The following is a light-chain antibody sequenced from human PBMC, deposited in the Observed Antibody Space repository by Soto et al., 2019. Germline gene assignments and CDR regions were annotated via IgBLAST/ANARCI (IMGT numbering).Light chain of an antibody. J-gene: IGKJ3*01. CDR2: AAS. Sequence: DIVLTQSPGTLSLSPGERATLSCRASQSVSSNYLAWYQHKPGQGPRLLIYAASSRATGIPDRFSGSGSGTDFTLTISRLDPEDSALYYCQKYGSAFTFGPGTKVEIK. V-gene: IGKV3-20*01. CDR1: QSVSSNY. CDR3: QKYGSAFT.